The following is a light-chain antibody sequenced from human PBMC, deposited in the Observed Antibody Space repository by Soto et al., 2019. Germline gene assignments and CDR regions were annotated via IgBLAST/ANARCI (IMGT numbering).Light chain of an antibody. V-gene: IGKV1-5*03. J-gene: IGKJ1*01. CDR1: QGISSY. CDR2: KAS. Sequence: RVTISCRMSQGISSYLAWYQQKPGKAPKLLIYKASTLKSGVPSRFSGSGSGTEFTLTISSLQPDDFATYYCQHYNSYSEAFGQGTKVDIK. CDR3: QHYNSYSEA.